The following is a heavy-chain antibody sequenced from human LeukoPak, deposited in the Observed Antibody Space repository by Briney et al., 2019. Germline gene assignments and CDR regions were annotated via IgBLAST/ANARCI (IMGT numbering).Heavy chain of an antibody. V-gene: IGHV3-15*01. CDR3: VRDQHCASSSCPGAFDL. J-gene: IGHJ3*01. CDR2: IKSKTDGGTT. CDR1: GFSINYDW. Sequence: GGSLRLSCAASGFSINYDWMSWVHQAPGKGLEWVGRIKSKTDGGTTEYAAPVKGRFTISRDDSRNTVYLQMSSLKSEDTAVYYCVRDQHCASSSCPGAFDLWGQGTVVTVSS. D-gene: IGHD2-2*01.